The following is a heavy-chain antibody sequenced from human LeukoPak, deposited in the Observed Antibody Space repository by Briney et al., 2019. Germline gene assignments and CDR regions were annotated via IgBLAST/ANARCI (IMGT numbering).Heavy chain of an antibody. CDR3: ARIDPLGYFDQ. CDR1: GAFSSRFY. Sequence: PSETLSLTCTVSGAFSSRFYWSWVRQSPGKGLEWIGNIFFSGHSNYNPSLTGRVTISPDTSESQFSLKMTSVTAADTALYYCARIDPLGYFDQWGQGTLVTVSS. V-gene: IGHV4-59*13. CDR2: IFFSGHS. J-gene: IGHJ4*02.